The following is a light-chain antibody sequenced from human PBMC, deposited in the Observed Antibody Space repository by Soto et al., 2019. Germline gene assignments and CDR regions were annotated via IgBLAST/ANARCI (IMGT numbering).Light chain of an antibody. CDR3: QQYYDLPIT. CDR2: DAS. J-gene: IGKJ5*01. V-gene: IGKV1-33*01. Sequence: IQMTQPPSSLSASVEDRVSFTCQASQDISAYVNWYQQKPGKAPKLLIDDASNLETGVPSRFSGSGSGTHFTFTIGSLQPEDIAMYYCQQYYDLPITFGQGTRLEIK. CDR1: QDISAY.